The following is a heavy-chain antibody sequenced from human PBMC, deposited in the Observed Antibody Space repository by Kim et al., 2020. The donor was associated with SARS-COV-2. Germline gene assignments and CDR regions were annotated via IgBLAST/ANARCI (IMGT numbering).Heavy chain of an antibody. CDR1: GGTFSSYA. J-gene: IGHJ6*02. D-gene: IGHD4-17*01. Sequence: SVKVSCKASGGTFSSYAISWVRQAPGQGLEWMGGIIPIFGTANYAQKFQGRVTITADESTSTAYMELSSLRSEDTAVYYCARDDYGDHGLGYYDSSPDYYYGMDVWGQGTTVTVSS. CDR2: IIPIFGTA. V-gene: IGHV1-69*13. CDR3: ARDDYGDHGLGYYDSSPDYYYGMDV.